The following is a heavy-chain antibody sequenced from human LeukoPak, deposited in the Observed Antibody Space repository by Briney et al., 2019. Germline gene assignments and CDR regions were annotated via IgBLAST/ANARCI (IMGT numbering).Heavy chain of an antibody. D-gene: IGHD6-19*01. CDR1: GFTFSRCE. J-gene: IGHJ3*01. CDR3: ARDLSVAGFDF. V-gene: IGHV3-48*03. Sequence: PGGSLRLSCAASGFTFSRCEMNWVRQPPGKGLEWVSYISSSGRTISYTDSVKGRFTISRDNAKNSLYLEMNSLRAEDTAVYYCARDLSVAGFDFWGQGTMVTVSS. CDR2: ISSSGRTI.